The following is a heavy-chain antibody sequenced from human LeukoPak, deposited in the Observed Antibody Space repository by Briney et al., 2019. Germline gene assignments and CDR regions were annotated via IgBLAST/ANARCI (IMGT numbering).Heavy chain of an antibody. D-gene: IGHD3-10*01. J-gene: IGHJ4*02. CDR3: VRDLLLYFGEVPMAFDY. Sequence: GGALRLSCAASGFTFSSYSMNLGRQAPGKGLEGGSSISSSSSNIYYLDSGKGRVTIFRKHFQNSLFLQNKNLIGRDTAVYYCVRDLLLYFGEVPMAFDYWGRGTLVTVSS. V-gene: IGHV3-21*01. CDR1: GFTFSSYS. CDR2: ISSSSSNI.